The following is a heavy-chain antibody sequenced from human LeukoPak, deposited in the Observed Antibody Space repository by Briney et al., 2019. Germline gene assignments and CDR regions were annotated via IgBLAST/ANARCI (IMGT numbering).Heavy chain of an antibody. CDR2: IYYSGST. CDR1: GGSFSGYY. Sequence: SETLSLTCAVYGGSFSGYYCSWIRLPPGKGLEWNGYIYYSGSTNYNPSLKSRVTISVDTSKNQFSLKLSSVTAADTAVYYCARGCSAGTPHNWFDPWGQGTLVTVSS. V-gene: IGHV4-59*01. J-gene: IGHJ5*02. D-gene: IGHD6-13*01. CDR3: ARGCSAGTPHNWFDP.